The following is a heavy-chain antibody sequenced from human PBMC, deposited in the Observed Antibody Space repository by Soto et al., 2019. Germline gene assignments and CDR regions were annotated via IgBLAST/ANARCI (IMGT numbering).Heavy chain of an antibody. CDR1: SGSISSSNW. CDR2: LYHSGST. Sequence: SETLSLTCAVASGSISSSNWWSWVRQPPGKGLEWIGELYHSGSTNYNPSLKSRVTISGDKSKNQFSLKLSSVTAADMAVNDSAPRGFYELSVHGHWGQGTLATVS. J-gene: IGHJ1*01. V-gene: IGHV4-4*02. D-gene: IGHD5-12*01. CDR3: APRGFYELSVHGH.